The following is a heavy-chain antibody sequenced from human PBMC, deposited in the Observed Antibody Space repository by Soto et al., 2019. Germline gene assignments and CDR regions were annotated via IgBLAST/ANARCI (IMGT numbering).Heavy chain of an antibody. CDR1: GASIRNYC. D-gene: IGHD3-9*01. CDR2: VYTPDYT. Sequence: SETMSLTCSVSGASIRNYCWHWVRQLPGKGLEWIGYVYTPDYTRYNSSLKSRVTISVDTSKSQFSLRLNSVTAADTAVYYCAGGDILTGYYLDSGMDVWGQGTTVTVSS. J-gene: IGHJ6*02. V-gene: IGHV4-59*01. CDR3: AGGDILTGYYLDSGMDV.